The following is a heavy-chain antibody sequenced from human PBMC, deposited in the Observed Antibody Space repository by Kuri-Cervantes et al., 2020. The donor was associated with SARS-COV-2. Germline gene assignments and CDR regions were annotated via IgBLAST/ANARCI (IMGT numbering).Heavy chain of an antibody. J-gene: IGHJ4*02. V-gene: IGHV1-69*04. D-gene: IGHD6-6*01. CDR2: IIPILGTA. CDR3: AREGSRSSSHPVYY. CDR1: GGTFSSYA. Sequence: SVKVSCKASGGTFSSYAINWVRQAPGQGLEWMGRIIPILGTANYAQKFQGRVTITADKSTSTAYMELSSLRSEDTAVYYCAREGSRSSSHPVYYWGQGTLVTVSS.